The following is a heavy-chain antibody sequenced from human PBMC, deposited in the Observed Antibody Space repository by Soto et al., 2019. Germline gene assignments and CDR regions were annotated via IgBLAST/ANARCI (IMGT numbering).Heavy chain of an antibody. D-gene: IGHD3-22*01. CDR2: ISSSGSTI. Sequence: GGSLRLSCAASGFTFSDYYMSWIRQAPGKGLEWVSYISSSGSTIYYADAVKGRFTISRDNAKNTQYLQMSSLRADDTALYYCVKGEYYYDSSGYYPFDYWGQGTLVTVSS. CDR1: GFTFSDYY. CDR3: VKGEYYYDSSGYYPFDY. V-gene: IGHV3-11*04. J-gene: IGHJ4*02.